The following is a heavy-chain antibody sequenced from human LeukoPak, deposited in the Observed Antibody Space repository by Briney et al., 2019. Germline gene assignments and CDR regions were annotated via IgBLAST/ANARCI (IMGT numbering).Heavy chain of an antibody. CDR1: GGSISSYY. V-gene: IGHV4-59*01. J-gene: IGHJ4*02. D-gene: IGHD2-15*01. Sequence: SETLSLTCTVSGGSISSYYWSWIRQPPGKGQEWIGYIYYSGSTNYNPSLKSRVTISVDTSKNQSSLKLSSVTAADTAVYYCARDGGYCSGGSCYLYFDYWGQGTLVTVSS. CDR3: ARDGGYCSGGSCYLYFDY. CDR2: IYYSGST.